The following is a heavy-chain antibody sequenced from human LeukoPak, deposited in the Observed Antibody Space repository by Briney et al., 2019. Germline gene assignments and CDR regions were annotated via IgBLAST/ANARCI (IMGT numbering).Heavy chain of an antibody. CDR1: GYTFTSYG. V-gene: IGHV1-18*01. CDR2: ISAYNGNT. CDR3: ARCIVVVPAATKAFDY. J-gene: IGHJ4*02. D-gene: IGHD2-2*01. Sequence: ASVKVSCKASGYTFTSYGISWVRQALGQGLEWMGWISAYNGNTNYAQKLQGRVTMTTDTSTSTAYMELRSLRSDDTAVYYCARCIVVVPAATKAFDYWGQGTLVTVSS.